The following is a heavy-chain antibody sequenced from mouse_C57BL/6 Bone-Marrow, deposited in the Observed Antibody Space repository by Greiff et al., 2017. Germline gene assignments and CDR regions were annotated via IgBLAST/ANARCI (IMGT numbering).Heavy chain of an antibody. CDR1: GYTFTSYT. CDR3: ARHYGSSDWYFDV. Sequence: QVQLQQSGAELARPGASVKMSCKASGYTFTSYTMHWVKQRPGQGLEWIGYINPSSGYTKYNQKFKDKATLTADKSTSTAYMQLSSLTSEDSAVYYCARHYGSSDWYFDVWGTGTTVTVSA. V-gene: IGHV1-4*01. J-gene: IGHJ1*03. D-gene: IGHD1-1*01. CDR2: INPSSGYT.